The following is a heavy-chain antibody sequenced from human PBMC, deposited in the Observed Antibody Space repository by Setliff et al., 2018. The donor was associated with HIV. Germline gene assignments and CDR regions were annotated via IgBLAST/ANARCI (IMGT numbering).Heavy chain of an antibody. CDR3: ARHPPYCSGGSCYRGRGYYFDY. V-gene: IGHV4-59*05. Sequence: PSETLSLTCTVSGGSISGHYWNWIRQPAGGGLEWIGRIYYSGSTYYNPSLKSRVTISVDTSKNQFSLKLSSVTAADTAVYYCARHPPYCSGGSCYRGRGYYFDYWGQGTLVTVSS. J-gene: IGHJ4*02. CDR2: IYYSGST. CDR1: GGSISGHY. D-gene: IGHD2-15*01.